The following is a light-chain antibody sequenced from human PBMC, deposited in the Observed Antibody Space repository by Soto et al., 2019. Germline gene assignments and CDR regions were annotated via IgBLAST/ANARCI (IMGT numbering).Light chain of an antibody. CDR3: SSYTSSSTLV. CDR1: SSDVGGYNY. CDR2: EVS. J-gene: IGLJ1*01. V-gene: IGLV2-14*01. Sequence: QSALTQPASVSGSPGQSITISCTGTSSDVGGYNYVSWYQQHPGQAPKLMIYEVSNRPSWVSNRFSGSKSGNTASLTISGLQAEDEADYYCSSYTSSSTLVFGTGTKLTVL.